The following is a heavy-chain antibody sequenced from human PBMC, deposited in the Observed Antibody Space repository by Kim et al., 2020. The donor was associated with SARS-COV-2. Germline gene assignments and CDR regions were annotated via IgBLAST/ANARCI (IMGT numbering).Heavy chain of an antibody. D-gene: IGHD2-8*01. J-gene: IGHJ2*01. CDR1: GLTFSGFR. V-gene: IGHV3-74*01. Sequence: GGSLRLSCAASGLTFSGFRMHWVRQAPGKGLVWVARITGAGSYTGYADSVKGRFTSSRDNAKNTLYLQMNSLTSEDTAVYYCARDRAVNGHDRYFDLWGRGTLVTVSS. CDR2: ITGAGSYT. CDR3: ARDRAVNGHDRYFDL.